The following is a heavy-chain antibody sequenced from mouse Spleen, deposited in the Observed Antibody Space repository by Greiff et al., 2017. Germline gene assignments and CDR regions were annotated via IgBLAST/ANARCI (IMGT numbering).Heavy chain of an antibody. CDR1: GYTFTSYW. V-gene: IGHV1-53*01. Sequence: QVQLQQPGTELVKPGASVKLSCKASGYTFTSYWMHWVKQRPGQGLEWIGNINPSNGGTNYNEKFKSKATLTVDKSSSTAYMQLSSLTSEDSAFYYCARMTRYYYAMDYWGQGTSVTVSS. D-gene: IGHD2-13*01. J-gene: IGHJ4*01. CDR3: ARMTRYYYAMDY. CDR2: INPSNGGT.